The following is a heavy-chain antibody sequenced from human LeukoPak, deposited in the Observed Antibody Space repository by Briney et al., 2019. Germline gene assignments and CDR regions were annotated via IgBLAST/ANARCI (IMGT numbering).Heavy chain of an antibody. CDR1: GFTFSGSA. J-gene: IGHJ4*02. V-gene: IGHV3-73*01. Sequence: GGSLRLSCAASGFTFSGSAIHWVRQASGKGLEWVGRISSKTNNYATAYAASVKGRFTISRDDSKNTAYLQMNSLKTEDTAVYYCGRVGGLQNPLDYWGQGTLVTVSS. CDR3: GRVGGLQNPLDY. CDR2: ISSKTNNYAT. D-gene: IGHD5-24*01.